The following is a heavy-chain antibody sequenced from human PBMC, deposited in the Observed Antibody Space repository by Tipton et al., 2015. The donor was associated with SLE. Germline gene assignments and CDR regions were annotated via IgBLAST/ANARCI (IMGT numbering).Heavy chain of an antibody. CDR3: ARDSPMGSVGATPFDY. CDR2: IYYSGSI. V-gene: IGHV4-59*11. Sequence: LRLSCTVSGGSISSHYWSWIRQPPGKGLEWIGCIYYSGSISYNPSLKSRVTISVDTSKNQFSLKLSSVTAADTAVYYCARDSPMGSVGATPFDYWGQGTLVTVSS. D-gene: IGHD1-26*01. CDR1: GGSISSHY. J-gene: IGHJ4*02.